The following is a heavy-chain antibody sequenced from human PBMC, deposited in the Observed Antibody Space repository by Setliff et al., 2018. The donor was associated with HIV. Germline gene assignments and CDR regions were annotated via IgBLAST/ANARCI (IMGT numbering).Heavy chain of an antibody. V-gene: IGHV4-39*01. Sequence: PSETLSLTCTVSGGSISSNSYYWGWIRQPPGKGLEWIGSIYYSGSTYYNPSLKIRVTISVDTSKNQFSLKLSSVTAADAAVYYCARQGGYSGYGFYYYYYYVDVWGKGTTVTVSS. J-gene: IGHJ6*03. D-gene: IGHD5-12*01. CDR3: ARQGGYSGYGFYYYYYYVDV. CDR1: GGSISSNSYY. CDR2: IYYSGST.